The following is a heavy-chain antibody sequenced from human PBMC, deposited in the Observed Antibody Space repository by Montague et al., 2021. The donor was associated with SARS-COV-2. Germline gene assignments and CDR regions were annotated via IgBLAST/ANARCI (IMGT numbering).Heavy chain of an antibody. CDR1: GYSISSGYS. V-gene: IGHV4-38-2*02. D-gene: IGHD5-24*01. J-gene: IGHJ5*02. CDR2: IYLSGST. Sequence: SETLSLTCTVSGYSISSGYSWGWIRQPPRKGLEWIGNIYLSGSTXYNPPLKSRVTISVDTSKNQFSLKLSSVTAADTAVYYCARGGFTWLQLWSWLDPWGQGTLVTGSS. CDR3: ARGGFTWLQLWSWLDP.